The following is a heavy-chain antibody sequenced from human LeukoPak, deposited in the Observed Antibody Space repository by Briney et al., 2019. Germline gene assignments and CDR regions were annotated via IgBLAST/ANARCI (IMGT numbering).Heavy chain of an antibody. D-gene: IGHD3-10*01. Sequence: PGGSLRLSCAASGFTVSSNYMSWVRPAPGKGLEWVSVIYSGGSTYYADSVKGRFTISRDNSKNTLYLQMNSLRAEDTAVYYCAKDPDYYGSGSYYLRDYWGQGTLVTVSS. J-gene: IGHJ4*02. CDR3: AKDPDYYGSGSYYLRDY. CDR1: GFTVSSNY. CDR2: IYSGGST. V-gene: IGHV3-66*01.